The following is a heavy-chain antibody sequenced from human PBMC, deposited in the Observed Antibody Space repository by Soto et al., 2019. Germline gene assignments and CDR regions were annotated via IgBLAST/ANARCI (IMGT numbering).Heavy chain of an antibody. D-gene: IGHD6-6*01. CDR2: ISPDGGNQ. Sequence: GPLRLSCVASGFIFMDYAMHWALQAPGKGLVWVALISPDGGNQYYSESAKGRFTISRDNSKNTLYLQMNDLRPDDTALYYCARENSRIAPRLFQHWGHGSLVTVSS. CDR3: ARENSRIAPRLFQH. CDR1: GFIFMDYA. J-gene: IGHJ1*01. V-gene: IGHV3-30-3*01.